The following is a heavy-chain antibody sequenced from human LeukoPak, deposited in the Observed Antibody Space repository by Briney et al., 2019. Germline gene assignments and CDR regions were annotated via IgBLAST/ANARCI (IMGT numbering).Heavy chain of an antibody. J-gene: IGHJ6*02. V-gene: IGHV4-59*06. CDR3: ARAPIFGVVIDYGMDV. CDR2: IYYSGST. Sequence: SETLSLTCTVSGSSISSYYWSWIRQHPGKGLEWIGYIYYSGSTYYNPSLKSRVTISVDTSKNQFSLKLSSVTAADTAVYYCARAPIFGVVIDYGMDVWGQGTTVTVSS. CDR1: GSSISSYY. D-gene: IGHD3-3*01.